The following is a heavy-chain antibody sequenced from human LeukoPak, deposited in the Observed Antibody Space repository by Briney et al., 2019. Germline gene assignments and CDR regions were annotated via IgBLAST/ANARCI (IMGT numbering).Heavy chain of an antibody. V-gene: IGHV5-51*01. CDR2: IYPGDSDI. CDR3: ARHVAFGSRTHFDY. CDR1: GYSFTSYW. D-gene: IGHD3-16*01. J-gene: IGHJ4*02. Sequence: GESLKISGKGSGYSFTSYWIGWVRQMPGKGLEWMGIIYPGDSDIRYSPSFQGQVTISADKSISTAYLQWSSLKASDTAIYYCARHVAFGSRTHFDYWGQGTLVTVSS.